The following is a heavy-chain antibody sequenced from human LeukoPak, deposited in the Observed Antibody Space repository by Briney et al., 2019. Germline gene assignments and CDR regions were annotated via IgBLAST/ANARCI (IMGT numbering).Heavy chain of an antibody. CDR1: GLTFNSYW. J-gene: IGHJ5*02. Sequence: GGSLRLSCAASGLTFNSYWMHWVRQAPGKGLVWVSQINNDGSTTRYADSVKGRFTISRDNAENTLYLQMNSLRAEDAAVYYCARGYSSSWYNWLDPWGQGTLVTVSS. D-gene: IGHD6-13*01. CDR3: ARGYSSSWYNWLDP. CDR2: INNDGSTT. V-gene: IGHV3-74*01.